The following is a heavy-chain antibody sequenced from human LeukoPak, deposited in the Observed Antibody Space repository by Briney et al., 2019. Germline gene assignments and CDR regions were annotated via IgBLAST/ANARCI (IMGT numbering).Heavy chain of an antibody. CDR1: GGSFSGYY. D-gene: IGHD4-23*01. CDR3: ARWYGGNKGAFDI. Sequence: SETLSLTCAVYGGSFSGYYWSWIRQPPGKGLEWSGEINHSGSTNYNPSLKSRVTISVDTSKNQFSLKLSSVTAADTAVYYCARWYGGNKGAFDIWGQGTMVTVSS. V-gene: IGHV4-34*01. J-gene: IGHJ3*02. CDR2: INHSGST.